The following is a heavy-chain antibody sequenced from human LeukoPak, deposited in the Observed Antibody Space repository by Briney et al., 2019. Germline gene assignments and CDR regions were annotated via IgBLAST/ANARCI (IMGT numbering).Heavy chain of an antibody. CDR2: IRYDGSNK. CDR1: GFTFSSYG. J-gene: IGHJ3*02. CDR3: AKDLLTDDAFDI. D-gene: IGHD2-21*02. Sequence: GGSLRLSCAASGFTFSSYGMHWVRQAPGKGLEWVAFIRYDGSNKYYADSVKGRFTISRDNSKNTLYLQMNSLRAEDTAVYYCAKDLLTDDAFDIWGQGTMVTVPS. V-gene: IGHV3-30*02.